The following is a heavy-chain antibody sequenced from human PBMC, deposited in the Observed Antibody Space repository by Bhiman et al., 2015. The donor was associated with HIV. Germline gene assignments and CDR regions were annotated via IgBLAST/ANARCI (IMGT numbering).Heavy chain of an antibody. D-gene: IGHD6-19*01. V-gene: IGHV3-23*01. CDR2: ISGSGGST. CDR3: TKPDTIGAPLAVAGTCSY. J-gene: IGHJ4*02. CDR1: GFIFRSYA. Sequence: EVQLLESGGGLVQPGGSLRLSCATSGFIFRSYAMSWVRQAPGKGLEWVSGISGSGGSTYYADSVKGRFTIFRDNSKNTLYLQMNSLRAEDTAVYYCTKPDTIGAPLAVAGTCSYWGQGTLVTV.